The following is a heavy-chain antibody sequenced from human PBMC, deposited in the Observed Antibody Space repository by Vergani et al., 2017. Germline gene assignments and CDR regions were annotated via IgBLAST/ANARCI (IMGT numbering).Heavy chain of an antibody. J-gene: IGHJ5*02. CDR3: ARGTDYDILTGGNWGFDP. Sequence: QVQLVQSGAEVKKPGASVKVSCKASGYTFTSYDINWVRQATGQGLEWMGWMNPNSGNTGYAQKFQGRVTMTRNTSISTAYMELSSLRSEDTAVYYCARGTDYDILTGGNWGFDPWGQGTLVTVSS. CDR1: GYTFTSYD. D-gene: IGHD3-9*01. V-gene: IGHV1-8*01. CDR2: MNPNSGNT.